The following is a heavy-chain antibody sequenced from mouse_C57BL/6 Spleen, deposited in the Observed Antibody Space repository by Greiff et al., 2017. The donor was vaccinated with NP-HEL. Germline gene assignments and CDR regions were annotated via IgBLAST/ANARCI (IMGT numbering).Heavy chain of an antibody. Sequence: EVKLEESGGGLVKPGGSLKLSCAASGFTFSDYGMHWVRQAPEKGLEWVAYISSGSSTIYYADTVKGRFTISRDNAKNTLFLQMTSLRSEDTAMYYCARGYYGYYYAMDYWGQGTSVTVSS. CDR2: ISSGSSTI. J-gene: IGHJ4*01. CDR3: ARGYYGYYYAMDY. V-gene: IGHV5-17*01. D-gene: IGHD1-1*01. CDR1: GFTFSDYG.